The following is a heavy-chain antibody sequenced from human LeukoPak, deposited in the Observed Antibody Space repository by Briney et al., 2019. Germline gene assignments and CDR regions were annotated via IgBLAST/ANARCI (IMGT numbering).Heavy chain of an antibody. CDR1: GFTFSDYH. J-gene: IGHJ4*02. CDR2: ISTTSTTM. D-gene: IGHD3-3*01. Sequence: GGSLRLSCAASGFTFSDYHINWVRQAPGKGLEWLSYISTTSTTMYYADSVKGRFAISRDNAKSSLYLQMNSLRDEDTAVYYCARVRDFWSGLYDYWGQGTLVTVSS. V-gene: IGHV3-48*02. CDR3: ARVRDFWSGLYDY.